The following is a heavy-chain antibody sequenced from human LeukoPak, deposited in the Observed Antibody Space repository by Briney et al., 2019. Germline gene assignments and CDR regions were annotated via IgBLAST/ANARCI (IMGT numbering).Heavy chain of an antibody. CDR2: IGTAGDT. J-gene: IGHJ4*02. V-gene: IGHV3-13*01. D-gene: IGHD6-6*01. Sequence: SGGSLRLSCAASGFTFSSYDMHWVRQATGKGLEWVSAIGTAGDTYYPGSVKGRFTISRENAKNSLYLQMNSLRVEDTAVYYCARIGYSSSFFDYWGQGTLVTVSS. CDR1: GFTFSSYD. CDR3: ARIGYSSSFFDY.